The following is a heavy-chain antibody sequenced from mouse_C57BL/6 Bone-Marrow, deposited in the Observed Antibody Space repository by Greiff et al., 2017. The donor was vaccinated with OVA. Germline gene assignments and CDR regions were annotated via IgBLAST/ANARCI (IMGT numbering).Heavy chain of an antibody. CDR3: ARGGY. J-gene: IGHJ2*01. Sequence: DVQLQESGPGLVKPSQSLSLTCSVTGYSITSGYYWNWIRQFPGNKLEWMGYISYDGSNNYNPSLKNRISITRDTSKNQFFLKLNSVTTEDTATYDCARGGYWGQGTTLTVSS. CDR2: ISYDGSN. V-gene: IGHV3-6*01. CDR1: GYSITSGYY.